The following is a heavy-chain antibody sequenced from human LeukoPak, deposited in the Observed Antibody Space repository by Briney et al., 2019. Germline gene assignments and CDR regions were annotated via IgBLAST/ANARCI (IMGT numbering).Heavy chain of an antibody. J-gene: IGHJ4*02. CDR1: GYTLTDLS. CDR3: VSVTEYDHLWGSYQHFDF. V-gene: IGHV1-24*01. D-gene: IGHD3-16*02. CDR2: FDPEDGET. Sequence: ASVKVSCKVSGYTLTDLSIHWVRQAPGKGLEWMGGFDPEDGETIYAQKFQGRVTMTEDTSTDTAYMELSSLRSEDTAVYYCVSVTEYDHLWGSYQHFDFWGQGTLVTVSS.